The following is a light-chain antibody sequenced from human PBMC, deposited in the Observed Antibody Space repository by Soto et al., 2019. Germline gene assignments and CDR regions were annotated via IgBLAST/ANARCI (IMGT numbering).Light chain of an antibody. CDR1: SSDIGNYNY. CDR3: QAYDYSLTAFV. CDR2: EVS. V-gene: IGLV2-14*01. J-gene: IGLJ3*02. Sequence: QSALTQPASVSGSPGQSITISCTGTSSDIGNYNYVSWYQQHPGKAPKLMIYEVSNRPSGVSNRFSGSKSGNTASLTISGLQAEDEADYYCQAYDYSLTAFVFGGGTKLTVL.